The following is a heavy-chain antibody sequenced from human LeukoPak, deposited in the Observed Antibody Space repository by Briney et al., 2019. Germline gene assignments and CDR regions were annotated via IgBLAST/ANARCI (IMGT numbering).Heavy chain of an antibody. Sequence: GGSLRLSCAASGFTFSSYSMNWVRQAPGKGLEGVSSISSSSSYTYYADSVKGRFTISRDNAKNSLYLQMNSLRAEDTAVYYCARHDYDSSGTFDYWGQGTLVTVSS. J-gene: IGHJ4*02. CDR2: ISSSSSYT. D-gene: IGHD3-22*01. CDR3: ARHDYDSSGTFDY. CDR1: GFTFSSYS. V-gene: IGHV3-21*01.